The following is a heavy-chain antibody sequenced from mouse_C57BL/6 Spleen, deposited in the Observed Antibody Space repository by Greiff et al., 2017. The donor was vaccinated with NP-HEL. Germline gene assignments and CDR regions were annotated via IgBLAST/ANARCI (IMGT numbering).Heavy chain of an antibody. CDR2: IYPRSGNT. J-gene: IGHJ4*01. Sequence: QVQLQQSGAELARPGASVKLSCKASGYTFTSYGISWVKQRTGQGLEWIGEIYPRSGNTYYNEKFKGKATLTADKSSSTAYMELRSLTSEDSAVYFCARREDGYGAMDYWGQGTSVTVSS. D-gene: IGHD2-3*01. CDR1: GYTFTSYG. CDR3: ARREDGYGAMDY. V-gene: IGHV1-81*01.